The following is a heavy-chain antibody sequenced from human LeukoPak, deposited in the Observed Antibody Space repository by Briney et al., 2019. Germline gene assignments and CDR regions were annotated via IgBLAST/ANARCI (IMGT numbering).Heavy chain of an antibody. CDR2: INPNSGGT. V-gene: IGHV1-2*04. J-gene: IGHJ2*01. Sequence: ASVKVSCKASGDTFSAYNIHWVRQAPGQGLEWMGWINPNSGGTHYAQKFQDWVTMTRDVSISTAYMELNRLKSDDTAVYYCARSGDGDRSPLGDWFFDLWGRGTLVTVSS. CDR3: ARSGDGDRSPLGDWFFDL. D-gene: IGHD4-17*01. CDR1: GDTFSAYN.